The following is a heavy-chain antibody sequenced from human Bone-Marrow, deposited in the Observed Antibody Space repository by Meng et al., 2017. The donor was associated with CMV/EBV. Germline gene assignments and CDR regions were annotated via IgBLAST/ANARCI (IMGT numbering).Heavy chain of an antibody. J-gene: IGHJ4*02. CDR3: ARGYCSSTGCYHDY. CDR1: GYTFTGYH. V-gene: IGHV1-2*02. D-gene: IGHD2-2*01. Sequence: ASVKVSCKACGYTFTGYHMHWVRQAPGQGLEWMGWINPNSGGTNYAQKFQGRVTMPRDTSISTAYMELSSLRSDDTAVYYCARGYCSSTGCYHDYWGQGKVVTVSS. CDR2: INPNSGGT.